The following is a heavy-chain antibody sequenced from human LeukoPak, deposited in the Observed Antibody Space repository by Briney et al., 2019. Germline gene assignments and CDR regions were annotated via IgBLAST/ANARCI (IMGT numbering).Heavy chain of an antibody. D-gene: IGHD6-19*01. CDR2: IYYSGST. CDR3: ARAQWLAWGYFDY. V-gene: IGHV4-59*01. CDR1: GGSISSYY. J-gene: IGHJ4*02. Sequence: SETLSLTCTVSGGSISSYYWSWIRQPPGKGLEWIGYIYYSGSTNYNPSLKSRVTISVDTSKNQFSPKLSSVTAADTAVYYCARAQWLAWGYFDYWGQGTLVTVSS.